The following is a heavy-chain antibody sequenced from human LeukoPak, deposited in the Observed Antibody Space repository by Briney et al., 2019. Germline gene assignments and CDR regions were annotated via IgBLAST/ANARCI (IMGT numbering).Heavy chain of an antibody. CDR3: AKAESPDILSGYYRSYFDH. D-gene: IGHD3-9*01. CDR1: GFTFSSSA. Sequence: GRSLRLSCAASGFTFSSSAMHWVRQAPGKGLELVAVISYGGTTKIYAESVKGRFTISRDNSKDTLYLQMNSLTTEDTAVYYCAKAESPDILSGYYRSYFDHWGQGTLVTVSS. J-gene: IGHJ4*02. CDR2: ISYGGTTK. V-gene: IGHV3-30*04.